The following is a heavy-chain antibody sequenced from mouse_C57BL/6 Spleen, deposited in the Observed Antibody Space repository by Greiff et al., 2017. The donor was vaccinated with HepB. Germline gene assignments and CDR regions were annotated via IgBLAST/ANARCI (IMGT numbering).Heavy chain of an antibody. J-gene: IGHJ1*03. CDR1: GFSLTSYG. CDR3: ARSLYDYDPSYFDV. V-gene: IGHV2-6*03. CDR2: IWSDGST. D-gene: IGHD2-4*01. Sequence: VKLVESGPGLVAPSQSLSITCTVSGFSLTSYGVHWVRQPPGKGLEWLVVIWSDGSTTYNSALKSRLSISKDNSKSQVFLKMNSLQTDDTAMYYCARSLYDYDPSYFDVWGTGTTVTVSS.